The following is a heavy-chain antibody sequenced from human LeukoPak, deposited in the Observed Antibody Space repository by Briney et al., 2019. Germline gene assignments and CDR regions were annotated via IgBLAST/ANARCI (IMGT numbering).Heavy chain of an antibody. J-gene: IGHJ4*02. CDR1: GFTFGDYA. Sequence: GGSLRLSCTASGFTFGDYAMSWVRQAPGKGLEWVGFIRSKAYGGTTEYAASVKGRFTISRDDSKSIAYLQMNGLKTEDTAVYYCTSLRGYSYGLADYWGQGTLVTVSS. CDR2: IRSKAYGGTT. CDR3: TSLRGYSYGLADY. V-gene: IGHV3-49*04. D-gene: IGHD5-18*01.